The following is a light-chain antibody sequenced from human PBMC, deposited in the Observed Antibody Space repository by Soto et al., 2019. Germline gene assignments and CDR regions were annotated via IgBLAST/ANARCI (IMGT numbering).Light chain of an antibody. Sequence: DIQMTQSPSTLSASVGDRVTITCRASQSISRSLAWYQQNPGKAPKLLIYDASSLESGVPSRFSGSGSGTEFTLTISSLQPDDFATYYCQQSYSSPFTFGPGTKVEIK. CDR3: QQSYSSPFT. CDR1: QSISRS. V-gene: IGKV1-5*01. J-gene: IGKJ3*01. CDR2: DAS.